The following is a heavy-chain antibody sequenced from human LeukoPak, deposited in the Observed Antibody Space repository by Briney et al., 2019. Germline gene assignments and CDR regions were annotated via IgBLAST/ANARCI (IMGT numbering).Heavy chain of an antibody. J-gene: IGHJ4*02. V-gene: IGHV4-38-2*01. CDR1: GYSISSGFY. CDR3: ARVGSGSYDY. D-gene: IGHD1-26*01. Sequence: SETLSLTCVVSGYSISSGFYWGWIRQPPGKGLEWIASIYHSGSTYHNPSLRSRLTISVDKSKNQFSLKLTSVTAADTAVYYCARVGSGSYDYWGQGTLVTVSS. CDR2: IYHSGST.